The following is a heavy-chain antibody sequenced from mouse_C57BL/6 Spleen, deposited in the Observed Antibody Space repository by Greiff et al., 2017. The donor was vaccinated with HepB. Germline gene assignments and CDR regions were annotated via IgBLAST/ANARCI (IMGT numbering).Heavy chain of an antibody. V-gene: IGHV5-6-3*01. CDR1: GFTFSSYG. Sequence: DVMLVESGGGLVQPGGSLKLSCAASGFTFSSYGMSWVRQTPDKRLELVATIISNGGSTYYPDSVKGRFTISRDNAKNTLYLQMSSLKSEDTAMYYCARMARTINWGQGTTLTVSS. CDR2: IISNGGST. CDR3: ARMARTIN. J-gene: IGHJ2*01.